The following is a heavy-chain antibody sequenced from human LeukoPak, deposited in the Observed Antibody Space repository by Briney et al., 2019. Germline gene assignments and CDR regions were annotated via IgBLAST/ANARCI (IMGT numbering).Heavy chain of an antibody. CDR3: ARPLPYCTGGSCYSYYYYGMDV. CDR1: GYSFTSYW. CDR2: IYPADSDT. V-gene: IGHV5-51*01. J-gene: IGHJ6*02. Sequence: GESLKISCKASGYSFTSYWIGWVRQMPGKGLEWMGSIYPADSDTRYSPSFQGQVTISADKSISTAYLQWSSLKAPDTAKYYCARPLPYCTGGSCYSYYYYGMDVWGQGTTVTVSS. D-gene: IGHD2-15*01.